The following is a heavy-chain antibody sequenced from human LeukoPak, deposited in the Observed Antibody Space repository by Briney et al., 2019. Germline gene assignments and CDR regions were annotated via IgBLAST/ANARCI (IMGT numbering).Heavy chain of an antibody. CDR2: IYYSGST. Sequence: SETLSLTCTVSGGSINSYYWSWIRQPPGKGLEWIGYIYYSGSTNYNPSLKSRVTISVDTSKNQFSLKLSSVTAADTAVYYCARGLYYDSSGRLDYWGQGTLVTVSS. D-gene: IGHD3-22*01. CDR3: ARGLYYDSSGRLDY. V-gene: IGHV4-59*12. J-gene: IGHJ4*02. CDR1: GGSINSYY.